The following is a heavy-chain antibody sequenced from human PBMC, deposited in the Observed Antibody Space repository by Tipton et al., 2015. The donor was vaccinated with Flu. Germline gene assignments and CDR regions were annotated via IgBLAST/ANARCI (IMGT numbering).Heavy chain of an antibody. CDR1: GVSISSYY. CDR3: ARGDCSSTSCLDY. Sequence: TLSLTCTVSGVSISSYYWSWIRQPPGKGLEWIGHIYYSGSTNYNPSLKSRVTISVDTSKNQFSLKLSSVTAADTAVYYCARGDCSSTSCLDYWGQGTLVTVSS. J-gene: IGHJ4*02. D-gene: IGHD2-2*01. CDR2: IYYSGST. V-gene: IGHV4-59*01.